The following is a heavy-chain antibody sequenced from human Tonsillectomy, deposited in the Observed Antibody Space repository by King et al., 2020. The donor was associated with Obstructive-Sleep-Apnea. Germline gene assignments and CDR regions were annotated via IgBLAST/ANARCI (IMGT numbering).Heavy chain of an antibody. CDR2: SYHSGST. CDR1: GYSISSGYY. D-gene: IGHD1-7*01. J-gene: IGHJ4*02. Sequence: QLQESGPGLVRPSETLSLTCTVSGYSISSGYYWGWIRQPPGKGLEWIGRSYHSGSTYYNPSLKRRVTISVDTSKNPFSLRLSSVTAADTAMYYCARLLGSYNWNYVSYWGQGTLVTVSS. V-gene: IGHV4-38-2*02. CDR3: ARLLGSYNWNYVSY.